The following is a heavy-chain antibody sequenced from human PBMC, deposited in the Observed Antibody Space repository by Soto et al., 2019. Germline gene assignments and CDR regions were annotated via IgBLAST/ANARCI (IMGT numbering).Heavy chain of an antibody. Sequence: SVKVSCKASGGTFSSYAISWVRQAPGQGLEWMGGIIPIFGTANYAQKFQGRVTITADESTSTAYMELSSLRSEDTAVYYCANPAPSYCGGDCLEAFDIWGQGTMVTVSS. V-gene: IGHV1-69*13. CDR2: IIPIFGTA. CDR3: ANPAPSYCGGDCLEAFDI. D-gene: IGHD2-21*02. J-gene: IGHJ3*02. CDR1: GGTFSSYA.